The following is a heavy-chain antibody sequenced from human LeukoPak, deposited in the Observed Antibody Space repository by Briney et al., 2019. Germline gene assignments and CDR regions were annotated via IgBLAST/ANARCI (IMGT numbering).Heavy chain of an antibody. CDR1: GFTFSSYA. D-gene: IGHD3-9*01. CDR2: ISSNGGST. J-gene: IGHJ4*02. CDR3: ARDGDYDILTGYYTRFDY. V-gene: IGHV3-64*01. Sequence: GGSLRLSCAASGFTFSSYAMHWVRQAPGKGLEYVSAISSNGGSTYYANSVEGRFTISRDNSKNTLYLQMGSLRAEDMAVYYCARDGDYDILTGYYTRFDYWGQGTLVTVSS.